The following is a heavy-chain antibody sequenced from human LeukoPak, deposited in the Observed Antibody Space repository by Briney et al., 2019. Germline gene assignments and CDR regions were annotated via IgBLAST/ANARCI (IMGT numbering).Heavy chain of an antibody. J-gene: IGHJ4*02. D-gene: IGHD6-13*01. CDR1: GGSISSYY. CDR3: ARVRGIAAAGSLLDY. Sequence: SETLSLTCTVSGGSISSYYWSWIRQPPGKGLEWIGYIYYSGSTNYNPSLKSRVTISVDTSKNQFSLKLSSVTAADTAVYYCARVRGIAAAGSLLDYWGQGTLVTVSP. CDR2: IYYSGST. V-gene: IGHV4-59*01.